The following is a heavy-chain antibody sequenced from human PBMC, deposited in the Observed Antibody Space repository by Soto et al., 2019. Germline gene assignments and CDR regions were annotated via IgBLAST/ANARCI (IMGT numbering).Heavy chain of an antibody. CDR3: ARPHCSSARCFTADYYYYGMDV. CDR1: GYNFTNYW. J-gene: IGHJ6*02. V-gene: IGHV5-10-1*01. D-gene: IGHD2-2*02. CDR2: IDPSDSYT. Sequence: RGESLKISCKGSGYNFTNYWITWLRQMPGKGLEWMGRIDPSDSYTNYSPSFQGHVTISADKSINTAYLQWSSLKASDTAMYYCARPHCSSARCFTADYYYYGMDVWGQGTTVTVSS.